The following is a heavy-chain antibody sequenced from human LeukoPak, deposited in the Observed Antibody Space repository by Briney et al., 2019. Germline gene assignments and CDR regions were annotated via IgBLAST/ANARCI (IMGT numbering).Heavy chain of an antibody. Sequence: GGSLRLSCAASGFTFSSYGMHWVRQAPGKGLEWVAVISYDGSNKYYADSVKGRFTISRDNSKNTLYLQMNSLRAEDTAVYYCAKDKGIAAAGTNLVTATQTYYYYYGMDVWGQGTTVTVSS. V-gene: IGHV3-30*18. CDR2: ISYDGSNK. D-gene: IGHD6-13*01. J-gene: IGHJ6*02. CDR3: AKDKGIAAAGTNLVTATQTYYYYYGMDV. CDR1: GFTFSSYG.